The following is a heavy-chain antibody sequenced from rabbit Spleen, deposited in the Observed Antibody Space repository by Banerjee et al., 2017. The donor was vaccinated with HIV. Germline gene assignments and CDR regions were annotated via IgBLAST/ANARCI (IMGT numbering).Heavy chain of an antibody. V-gene: IGHV1S45*01. J-gene: IGHJ6*01. CDR3: ARSGAGSGTAQDL. CDR2: ILTGSGST. CDR1: GFSFSNKVV. D-gene: IGHD4-2*01. Sequence: QERLVESGGGLVKPEGSLTLTCTASGFSFSNKVVMCWVRQAPGKGLEWIGCILTGSGSTYYASWAKGRFTMSKASSTTVTLQMTSLTAADTATYFCARSGAGSGTAQDLWGPGTLVTVS.